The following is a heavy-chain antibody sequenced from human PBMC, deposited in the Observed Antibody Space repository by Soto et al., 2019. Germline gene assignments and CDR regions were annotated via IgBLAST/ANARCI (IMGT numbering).Heavy chain of an antibody. V-gene: IGHV4-30-4*01. D-gene: IGHD1-1*01. J-gene: IGHJ4*02. CDR2: IYNGGST. CDR3: ARAPVGLDTISYFDY. CDR1: CDSVISVGFH. Sequence: SETLSLTCTFSCDSVISVGFHWAWLRRPPGKGLEWIGYIYNGGSTYYRPSLESRMHMSLGATRNHYSLRLTSVTAADTAVYFCARAPVGLDTISYFDYWGQGKLVTVSS.